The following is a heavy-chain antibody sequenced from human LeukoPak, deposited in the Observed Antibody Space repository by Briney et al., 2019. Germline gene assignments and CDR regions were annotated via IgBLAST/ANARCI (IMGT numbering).Heavy chain of an antibody. V-gene: IGHV4-34*01. D-gene: IGHD1-7*01. CDR3: ARRKQGSPDTIQYNWNYGPRKYYFDY. CDR2: INHSGST. Sequence: PSETLSLTCAVYGGSFSGYYWSWIRQPPGKGLEWIGEINHSGSTNYNPSLKSRVTISVDTSKNQFSLKLSSVTAADTAVYYCARRKQGSPDTIQYNWNYGPRKYYFDYWGQGTLVTVSS. CDR1: GGSFSGYY. J-gene: IGHJ4*02.